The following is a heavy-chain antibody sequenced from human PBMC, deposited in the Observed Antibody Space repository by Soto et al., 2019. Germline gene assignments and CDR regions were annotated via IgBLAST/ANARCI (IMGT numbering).Heavy chain of an antibody. CDR1: GESFSGYY. CDR3: ARYEYGNSLYGVDV. V-gene: IGHV4-34*02. D-gene: IGHD1-7*01. CDR2: VDHRGST. J-gene: IGHJ6*02. Sequence: QGHLQQRGAGLLKPSETLSLNCVVSGESFSGYYWSWIRQTPGMGLEWIGEVDHRGSTTYNPSLKNRASISIGSSTTRCSLEITSVPAADTARYFCARYEYGNSLYGVDVWGQGPRVTVSS.